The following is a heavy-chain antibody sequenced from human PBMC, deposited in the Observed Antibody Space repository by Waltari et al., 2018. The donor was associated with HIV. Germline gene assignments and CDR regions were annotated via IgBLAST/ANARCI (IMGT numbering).Heavy chain of an antibody. CDR1: GFPFSDYR. CDR2: ISSSGSFI. J-gene: IGHJ5*02. D-gene: IGHD6-13*01. CDR3: ARDSRGTSWSLNWFDP. V-gene: IGHV3-21*02. Sequence: EVQLVDSGGGLVKPGGSLRVSCAASGFPFSDYRMKWVRQSPGKGLEWVSSISSSGSFIYYADSVKGRFTISRDNAQNSMYLQMNNLRADDSAMYYCARDSRGTSWSLNWFDPWGQGTLVTVSS.